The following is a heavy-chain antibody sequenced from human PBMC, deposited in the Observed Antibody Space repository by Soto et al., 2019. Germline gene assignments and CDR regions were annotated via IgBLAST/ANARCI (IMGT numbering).Heavy chain of an antibody. CDR2: SHNTGST. CDR3: ARDLWGYCGTDCYPLDV. J-gene: IGHJ6*02. CDR1: GGSIHSYY. V-gene: IGHV4-59*01. Sequence: SETLSLTCTVSGGSIHSYYWTWIRQPPGKALEWIGYSHNTGSTDYNSAFKSRVTMSVDTSKNQFSLKLNSVTAADTAVYYCARDLWGYCGTDCYPLDVWGQGTTVTVSS. D-gene: IGHD2-21*02.